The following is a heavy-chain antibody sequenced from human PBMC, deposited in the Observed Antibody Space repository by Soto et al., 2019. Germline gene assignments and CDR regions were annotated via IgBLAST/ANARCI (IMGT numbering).Heavy chain of an antibody. CDR3: AKLGWLVGEGSYFDY. CDR1: GFTFSSYA. J-gene: IGHJ4*02. D-gene: IGHD6-19*01. CDR2: ISGSGGST. V-gene: IGHV3-23*01. Sequence: EVQLLESGGGLVQPGGSLRLSCAASGFTFSSYAMSWVRQAPGKGLEWVSAISGSGGSTYYADSVKGRFTISRDNSKNTVYLQMNSLRAEDTAVYYCAKLGWLVGEGSYFDYWGQGTLVTVSS.